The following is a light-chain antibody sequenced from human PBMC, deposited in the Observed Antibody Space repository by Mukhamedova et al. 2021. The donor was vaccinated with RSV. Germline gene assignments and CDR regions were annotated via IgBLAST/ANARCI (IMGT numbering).Light chain of an antibody. CDR2: DVS. V-gene: IGLV2-23*02. CDR3: CSYAGSFWV. J-gene: IGLJ3*02. Sequence: VSWYQQHPGKAPKLMIYDVSKRPSGVSNRFSGSKSGNTASLTISGLQAEDEADYYCCSYAGSFWVFCGGTKLTVL.